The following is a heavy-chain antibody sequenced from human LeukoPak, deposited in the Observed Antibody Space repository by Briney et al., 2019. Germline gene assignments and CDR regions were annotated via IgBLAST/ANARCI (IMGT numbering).Heavy chain of an antibody. Sequence: QPGRSLRLSCAASGFTFSSYAMPWVRQAPGKGLEWVAVISYDGSNKYYADSVKGRFTISRDNSKNTLYLQMNSLRAEDTAVYYWGRSSWLANDAFDIWGQGTMVTVSS. CDR3: GRSSWLANDAFDI. CDR1: GFTFSSYA. V-gene: IGHV3-30-3*01. CDR2: ISYDGSNK. J-gene: IGHJ3*02. D-gene: IGHD6-19*01.